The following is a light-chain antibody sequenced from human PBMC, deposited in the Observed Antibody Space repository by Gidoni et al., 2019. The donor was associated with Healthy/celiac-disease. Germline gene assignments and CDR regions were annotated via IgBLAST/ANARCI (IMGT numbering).Light chain of an antibody. Sequence: EIVFTHSPATLSLSPGERATLSFRASQSVSSYLAWYQQKPGQAPRLLIYDASNRATGIPARFSGSGSGTDFTLTISSLEPEDFAVYYCQQRSNWPITFXQXTRLEIK. V-gene: IGKV3-11*01. CDR3: QQRSNWPIT. CDR2: DAS. J-gene: IGKJ5*01. CDR1: QSVSSY.